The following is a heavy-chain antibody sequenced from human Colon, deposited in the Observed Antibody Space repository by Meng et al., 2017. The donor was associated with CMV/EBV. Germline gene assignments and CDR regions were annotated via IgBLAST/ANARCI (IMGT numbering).Heavy chain of an antibody. V-gene: IGHV4-34*01. D-gene: IGHD2/OR15-2a*01. CDR2: INHSGGT. CDR1: GGSFSGYY. Sequence: QVQLQQWGAGLLKPSETLSLTCAVNGGSFSGYYWTWIRQSPGKGLEWIGEINHSGGTNYNPSLKSRVTISIDTSKNQFSLKVRSVTAADTAMYYCARNSRGDYWGQGTLVTVYS. J-gene: IGHJ4*02. CDR3: ARNSRGDY.